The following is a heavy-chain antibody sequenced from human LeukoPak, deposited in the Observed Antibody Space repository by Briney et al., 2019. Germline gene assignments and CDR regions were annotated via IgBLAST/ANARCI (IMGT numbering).Heavy chain of an antibody. V-gene: IGHV3-74*03. D-gene: IGHD1-26*01. Sequence: QSGGSLRLSCAASGFTFSSSWMHWVRQAPGKGLVWVSHINSDGSSTTYADSVKGRFTISRDNAKNTLFLQMNSLRAEDTAVYYCTRLSGGYHPDPWGQGALVTVSS. J-gene: IGHJ5*02. CDR1: GFTFSSSW. CDR2: INSDGSST. CDR3: TRLSGGYHPDP.